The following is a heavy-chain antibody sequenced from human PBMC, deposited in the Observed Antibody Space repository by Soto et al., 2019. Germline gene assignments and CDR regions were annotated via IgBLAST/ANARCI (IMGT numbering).Heavy chain of an antibody. CDR2: INHSGST. Sequence: QLQLQESGPGLVKPSETLSLTCTVSGGSISSSSYYWSWIRQPPGKGLEWIGEINHSGSTNYNPSLKSRVTISVDTSKNQFSLKLSSVTAADTAVYYCAREGYCSGGSCYSRTLDYWGQGTLVTVSS. J-gene: IGHJ4*02. V-gene: IGHV4-39*07. CDR1: GGSISSSSYY. CDR3: AREGYCSGGSCYSRTLDY. D-gene: IGHD2-15*01.